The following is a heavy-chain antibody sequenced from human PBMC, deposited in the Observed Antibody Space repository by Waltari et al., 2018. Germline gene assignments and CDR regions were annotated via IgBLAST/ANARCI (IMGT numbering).Heavy chain of an antibody. CDR1: GGTFSSYA. V-gene: IGHV1-69*09. D-gene: IGHD2-21*01. J-gene: IGHJ5*02. Sequence: QVQLVQSGAEVKKPGSSVKVSCKASGGTFSSYAISWVRQATGQGLEWMGRIIPILGIANYAQKFQGRVTITADKSTSTAYMELSSLRSEDTAVYYCARDSRVGDYRGIYQRADWFDPWGQGTLVTVSS. CDR2: IIPILGIA. CDR3: ARDSRVGDYRGIYQRADWFDP.